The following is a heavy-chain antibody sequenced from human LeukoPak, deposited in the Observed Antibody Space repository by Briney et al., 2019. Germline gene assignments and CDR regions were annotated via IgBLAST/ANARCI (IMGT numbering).Heavy chain of an antibody. CDR1: GGSIFSYY. V-gene: IGHV4-4*07. J-gene: IGHJ4*02. D-gene: IGHD1-26*01. CDR2: IHNSGTT. CDR3: ARDPQVGATTVGFDH. Sequence: PSETLSLTCTVSGGSIFSYYWIWIRQPAGKGLEWIGRIHNSGTTNYNPSLQSRVTISVDTSKNQFSLRLSSVTAADTALYYCARDPQVGATTVGFDHWGQGTLVTVSS.